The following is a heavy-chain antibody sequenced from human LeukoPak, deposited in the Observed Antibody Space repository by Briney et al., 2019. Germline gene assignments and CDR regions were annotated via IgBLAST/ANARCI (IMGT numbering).Heavy chain of an antibody. D-gene: IGHD6-19*01. CDR1: GFTFSSYA. CDR3: ANLPIAVAGTSDY. Sequence: PGGSLRLSCAASGFTFSSYAMSWVRQAPGKGLEWVSAISGSGGSTYYADSVKGRLTISRDDSKNTLYLQMNSLRAEDTAVYYCANLPIAVAGTSDYWGQGTLVTVSS. J-gene: IGHJ4*02. V-gene: IGHV3-23*01. CDR2: ISGSGGST.